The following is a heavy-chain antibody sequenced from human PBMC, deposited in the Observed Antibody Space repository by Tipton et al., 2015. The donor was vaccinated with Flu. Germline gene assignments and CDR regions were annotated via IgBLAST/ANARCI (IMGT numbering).Heavy chain of an antibody. Sequence: LRLSCTVSGNSIRSANYYWGWIRQPPGKGLEWIGNIFHSGNAYHNPSLKSRVAISVDTSKNQFSLKLTSVTAADTAVYYCARRDYSNYVSEPKNWFDPWGQGTLVTVSS. CDR1: GNSIRSANYY. D-gene: IGHD4-11*01. CDR2: IFHSGNA. V-gene: IGHV4-38-2*02. J-gene: IGHJ5*02. CDR3: ARRDYSNYVSEPKNWFDP.